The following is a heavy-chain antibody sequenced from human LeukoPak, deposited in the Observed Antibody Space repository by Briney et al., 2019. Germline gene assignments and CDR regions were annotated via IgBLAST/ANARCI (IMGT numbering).Heavy chain of an antibody. V-gene: IGHV4-39*01. D-gene: IGHD2-2*01. CDR2: ISYSGNT. J-gene: IGHJ6*02. CDR1: GGSIGSSSYY. Sequence: SETLSLTCTVSGGSIGSSSYYWVWIRQPPGKGLAWIGTISYSGNTYYNPSLKSRVTISVDTSKNQFSLKLRSVTAADTAVYYCARRYCSSASCYEVYWGQGTTVTVSS. CDR3: ARRYCSSASCYEVY.